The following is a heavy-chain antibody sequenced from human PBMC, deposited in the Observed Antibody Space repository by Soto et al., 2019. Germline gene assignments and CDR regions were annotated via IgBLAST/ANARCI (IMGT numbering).Heavy chain of an antibody. D-gene: IGHD6-13*01. CDR2: IYYSGST. V-gene: IGHV4-59*08. CDR3: ARRISSTNYYYYYYMDV. Sequence: SETLSLTCTVSGGSISSYYWSWIRQPPGKGLEWIGYIYYSGSTNYNPSLKSRVTISVDTSKNQFSLKLSSVTAADTAVYYCARRISSTNYYYYYYMDVWGKGTTVTVSS. CDR1: GGSISSYY. J-gene: IGHJ6*03.